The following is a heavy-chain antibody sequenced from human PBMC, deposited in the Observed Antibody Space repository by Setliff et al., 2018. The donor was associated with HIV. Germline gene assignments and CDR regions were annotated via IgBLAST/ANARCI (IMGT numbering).Heavy chain of an antibody. CDR3: ASLLGYCSGGSCYSGWFDP. CDR1: GGSISSYY. J-gene: IGHJ5*02. Sequence: SETLSLTCTVSGGSISSYYWSWIRQPPGKGLEWIGYIYYSGSTNYNPSLKSRVTISVDTSKNQFSLKLSSVTAADTAVYYCASLLGYCSGGSCYSGWFDPWGQGTLVTVTS. CDR2: IYYSGST. D-gene: IGHD2-15*01. V-gene: IGHV4-59*01.